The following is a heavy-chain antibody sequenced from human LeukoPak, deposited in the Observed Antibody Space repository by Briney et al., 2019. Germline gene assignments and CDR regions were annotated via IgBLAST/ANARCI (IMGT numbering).Heavy chain of an antibody. CDR1: GFTFSTYA. V-gene: IGHV3-23*01. J-gene: IGHJ4*02. Sequence: GGSLRLPCAASGFTFSTYAMSWVRQAPGKGLEWVSHFGGSGGSIYYADSVKGRFTISRDNSKNTLYLQMNSLRAEDTAVYYCAKSDCGGDCHLLDYWGQGTLVTASS. D-gene: IGHD2-21*02. CDR3: AKSDCGGDCHLLDY. CDR2: FGGSGGSI.